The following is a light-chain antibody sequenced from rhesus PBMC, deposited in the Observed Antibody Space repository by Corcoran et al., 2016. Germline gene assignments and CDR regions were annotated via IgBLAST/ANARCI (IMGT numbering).Light chain of an antibody. Sequence: DIQMTQSPSSLSASVGDRVTITCRASQGITNDLAWYQQKPGETPKLLIYEASTLQSGIPSRFSGSGSGTEFTLTISSLQPEEFATYYCQHYYSTPTFGQGTKVEIK. CDR1: QGITND. CDR3: QHYYSTPT. J-gene: IGKJ1*01. V-gene: IGKV1-25*01. CDR2: EAS.